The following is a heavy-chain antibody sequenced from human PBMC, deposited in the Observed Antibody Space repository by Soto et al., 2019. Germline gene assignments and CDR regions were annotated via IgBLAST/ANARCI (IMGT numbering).Heavy chain of an antibody. CDR2: INHSGST. Sequence: TSETLSLTCAVYGGSFSGYYWSWIRQPPGKGLEWIGEINHSGSTNYNPSLKSRVTISVDTSKNQFSLKLSSVTAADTAVYYCARGGLKWLPYRIPHFDYWGQGTLVTVSS. CDR3: ARGGLKWLPYRIPHFDY. V-gene: IGHV4-34*01. CDR1: GGSFSGYY. D-gene: IGHD5-12*01. J-gene: IGHJ4*02.